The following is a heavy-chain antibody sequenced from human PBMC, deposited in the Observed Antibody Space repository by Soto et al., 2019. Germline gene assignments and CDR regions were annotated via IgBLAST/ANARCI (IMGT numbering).Heavy chain of an antibody. Sequence: ESGGGVVQPGGSLRLSCAASGFTLSSHAMHWVRQAPGKGLEWVAVISHDGRNNYYADSVKGRFSISRDNSKSTLSLQMNSLRAEDTAVYYCARDRDEHGGTSDAFDMWGQGTMVTVSS. CDR1: GFTLSSHA. CDR2: ISHDGRNN. V-gene: IGHV3-30*03. J-gene: IGHJ3*02. D-gene: IGHD2-15*01. CDR3: ARDRDEHGGTSDAFDM.